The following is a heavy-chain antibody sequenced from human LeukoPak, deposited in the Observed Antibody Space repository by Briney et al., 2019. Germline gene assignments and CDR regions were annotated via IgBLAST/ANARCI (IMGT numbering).Heavy chain of an antibody. CDR1: GGSISSGDYY. J-gene: IGHJ3*02. D-gene: IGHD1-26*01. Sequence: SETLSLTCTVSGGSISSGDYYWSWIRQPPGKGLEWIGSIYYSGSTYYNPSLKSRVTISVDTSKNQFSLKLSSVTAADTAVYYCARDWGGSYGAFDIWGQGTMVTVSS. CDR3: ARDWGGSYGAFDI. CDR2: IYYSGST. V-gene: IGHV4-39*07.